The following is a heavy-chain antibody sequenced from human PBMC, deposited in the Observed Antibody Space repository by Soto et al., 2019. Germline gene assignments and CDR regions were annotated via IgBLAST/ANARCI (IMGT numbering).Heavy chain of an antibody. CDR1: GDSISSGTHY. D-gene: IGHD3-10*01. Sequence: SETLSLTCTVSGDSISSGTHYWNWIRQHPGKGLEWIGYISSSGNSYYSPSLKRRVAISVDTSKNQFSLKLTSVTAADTAIYFCARLVYDTRLNYMYFDFWGQGALVTVSS. J-gene: IGHJ4*02. CDR2: ISSSGNS. CDR3: ARLVYDTRLNYMYFDF. V-gene: IGHV4-31*03.